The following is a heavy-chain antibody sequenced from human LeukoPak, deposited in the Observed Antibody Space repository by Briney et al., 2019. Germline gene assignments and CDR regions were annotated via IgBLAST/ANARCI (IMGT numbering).Heavy chain of an antibody. CDR2: IDHSGST. CDR1: GGSFSGYY. Sequence: SETLSLTCAVYGGSFSGYYWSWIRQPPGKGLEWIGEIDHSGSTNYSTSLKSRVTISVDTSKNQFSLKLSSVTAAATPVYYCARVSQTTSRRLFDYWGQGTLVTVSS. CDR3: ARVSQTTSRRLFDY. D-gene: IGHD2-2*01. J-gene: IGHJ4*02. V-gene: IGHV4-34*01.